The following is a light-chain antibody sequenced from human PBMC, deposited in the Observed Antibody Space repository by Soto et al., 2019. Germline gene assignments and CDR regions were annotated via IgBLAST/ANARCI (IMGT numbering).Light chain of an antibody. CDR1: QSVSSSY. J-gene: IGKJ3*01. CDR3: QQYGRSPGLFT. V-gene: IGKV3-20*01. CDR2: GAS. Sequence: DIVLTQSPGTLSLSPGERATLSCRASQSVSSSYLAWYQQKPGQAPRLLIYGASIRATAIPDRFSGSGSGTDFTLSISRLEPEDFAVYYCQQYGRSPGLFTFGPGTKVDIK.